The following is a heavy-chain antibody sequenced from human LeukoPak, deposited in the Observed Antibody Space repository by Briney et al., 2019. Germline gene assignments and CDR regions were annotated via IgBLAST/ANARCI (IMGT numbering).Heavy chain of an antibody. CDR2: ISGSGGST. CDR1: GFTFSSYA. D-gene: IGHD3-10*01. Sequence: GGSLRLSCAASGFTFSSYAMSWVRQAPGKGLEWVSAISGSGGSTYYADSVKGRFTISRDNSKNTLYLQMNSMRAEDTAVYYCAKELRAITMVRGVYNWFDPWGEGTLLTVSS. V-gene: IGHV3-23*01. J-gene: IGHJ5*02. CDR3: AKELRAITMVRGVYNWFDP.